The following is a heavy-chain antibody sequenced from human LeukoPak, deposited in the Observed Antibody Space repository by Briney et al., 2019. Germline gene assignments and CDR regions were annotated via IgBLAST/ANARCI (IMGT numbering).Heavy chain of an antibody. V-gene: IGHV3-30*02. CDR2: IRYDGSNK. J-gene: IGHJ4*02. D-gene: IGHD3-3*01. Sequence: GGSLRLSCAASGFTFSSYGMHWVRQAPGKGLEWVAFIRYDGSNKYYADSVKGRFTISRDNSKNTLYLQMNSLRAEDTAVYYCAKERQLGVLRFLEWVPPPDYWGQGTLVTVSS. CDR3: AKERQLGVLRFLEWVPPPDY. CDR1: GFTFSSYG.